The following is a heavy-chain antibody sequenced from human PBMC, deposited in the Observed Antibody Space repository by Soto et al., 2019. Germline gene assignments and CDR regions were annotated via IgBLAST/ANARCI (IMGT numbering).Heavy chain of an antibody. J-gene: IGHJ1*01. D-gene: IGHD4-17*01. CDR2: IYHSGST. V-gene: IGHV4-30-2*01. CDR3: ARGGTTVTTFSF. Sequence: LQLQESGSGLVKPSQTLSLTCAVSGGSISSGGYSWSWIRQPPGKGLEWIGYIYHSGSTNYNPSLKSRVTISVDRSKNQFSLKLSSVTAADTAVYYCARGGTTVTTFSFWGQGTLVTVSS. CDR1: GGSISSGGYS.